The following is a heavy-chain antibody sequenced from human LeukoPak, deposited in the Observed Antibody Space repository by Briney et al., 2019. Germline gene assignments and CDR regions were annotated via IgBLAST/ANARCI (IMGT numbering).Heavy chain of an antibody. CDR2: IIPIFGTA. D-gene: IGHD3-22*01. Sequence: SVKVSCKASGGTFSSYAISWVRQAPGQGLEWMGGIIPIFGTANYAQKFQGRVTITTDKSTSTAYMELSSLRPEDTAVYYCARDVEVVITAGYRAFDIWGQGTMVTVSS. CDR1: GGTFSSYA. CDR3: ARDVEVVITAGYRAFDI. V-gene: IGHV1-69*05. J-gene: IGHJ3*02.